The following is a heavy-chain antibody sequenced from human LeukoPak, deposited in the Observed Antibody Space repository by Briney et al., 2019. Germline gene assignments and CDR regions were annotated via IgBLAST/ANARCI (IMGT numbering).Heavy chain of an antibody. D-gene: IGHD3-10*01. CDR3: ARDGGRATIVRGIIIMSVGDF. V-gene: IGHV3-30*03. CDR2: ISFDGTNK. Sequence: GGSLRLSCAASGFTFSSYGMNWVRQAPGQGLEWVAVISFDGTNKYYADSLKGRFTISRDNSKNTVYLQMNSLRPEDTAVYYCARDGGRATIVRGIIIMSVGDFWGQGALVTVST. CDR1: GFTFSSYG. J-gene: IGHJ4*02.